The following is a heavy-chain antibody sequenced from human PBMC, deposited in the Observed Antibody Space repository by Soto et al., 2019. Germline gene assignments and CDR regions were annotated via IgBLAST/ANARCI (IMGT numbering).Heavy chain of an antibody. D-gene: IGHD3-3*01. J-gene: IGHJ5*02. V-gene: IGHV4-39*01. CDR1: GGSISSCSYY. CDR3: ARHVKGLGVVTIGWFDP. Sequence: QLQLQESGPGLVKPSETLSLTCTVSGGSISSCSYYWGRIRQPPGQGLEWNGSFYYSGSTYYNPSLKSRVTISVDTSKNQFSLKLSSVTAADTAVYYCARHVKGLGVVTIGWFDPWGQGTLVTVSS. CDR2: FYYSGST.